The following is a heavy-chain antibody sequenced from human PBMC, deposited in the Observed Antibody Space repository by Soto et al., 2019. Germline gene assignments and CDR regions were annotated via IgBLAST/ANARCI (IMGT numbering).Heavy chain of an antibody. V-gene: IGHV4-4*02. CDR3: ARLGGYYQALDS. J-gene: IGHJ4*02. CDR2: IHHSGST. Sequence: PSETLSLTCAVSGDSISSNNWWSWVRQPPGKGLEWIGEIHHSGSTNYNPSLKSRVTISVDTSRNQFSLRLTSVTAADTAVYYCARLGGYYQALDSWGQGTLVTVSS. CDR1: GDSISSNNW. D-gene: IGHD3-3*01.